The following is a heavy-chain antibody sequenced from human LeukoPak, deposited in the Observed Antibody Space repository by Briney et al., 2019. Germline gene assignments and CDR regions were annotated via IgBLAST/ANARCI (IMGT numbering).Heavy chain of an antibody. CDR2: ISAYNGNT. V-gene: IGHV1-18*01. J-gene: IGHJ4*02. CDR3: AKDSTRNFIGGGSSRYYFDN. CDR1: GYTFTSYG. D-gene: IGHD3-16*01. Sequence: ASVKVSCKASGYTFTSYGISWVRQAPGQGLEWMGWISAYNGNTNYAQKLQGRVTMTTDTSTSTAYMELRSLRSDDTAVYYCAKDSTRNFIGGGSSRYYFDNWGQGTWSPSPQ.